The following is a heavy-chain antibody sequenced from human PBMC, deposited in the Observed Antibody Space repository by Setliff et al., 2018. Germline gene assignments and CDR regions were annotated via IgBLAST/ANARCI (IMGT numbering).Heavy chain of an antibody. CDR3: ARVRIAVPGTVWFDY. D-gene: IGHD6-19*01. Sequence: LRLSCVASGFTFSSYWMTWVRQVPRKGLEYVASIKHDGSEKYYVDSVRGRFTISRDNAKNSLYLQMNSLRAEDTAVYYCARVRIAVPGTVWFDYWGQGTLVTVSS. CDR1: GFTFSSYW. V-gene: IGHV3-7*01. J-gene: IGHJ4*02. CDR2: IKHDGSEK.